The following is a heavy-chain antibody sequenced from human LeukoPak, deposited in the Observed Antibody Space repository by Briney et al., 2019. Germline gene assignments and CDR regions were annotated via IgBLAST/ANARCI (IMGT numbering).Heavy chain of an antibody. CDR2: IKQDGSEK. J-gene: IGHJ6*02. D-gene: IGHD6-19*01. V-gene: IGHV3-7*01. CDR3: ARAPSGWTYYYYGMDV. Sequence: GGSLRLSCAASGFTFSYYWMSWVRQAPGKGLEWVANIKQDGSEKYYVDSVKGRFTISRDNAKNLLYLQMNSLRAEDTAVYYCARAPSGWTYYYYGMDVWGQGTTVTVSS. CDR1: GFTFSYYW.